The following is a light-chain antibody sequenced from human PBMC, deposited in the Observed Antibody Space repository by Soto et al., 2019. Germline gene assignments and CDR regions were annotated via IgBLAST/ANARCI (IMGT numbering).Light chain of an antibody. J-gene: IGLJ1*01. CDR3: TSYTSTSTHV. CDR2: EVS. Sequence: QSVLTQPASVSGSPGQSITISCTGTSSDITNYNYVSWYQQHPGKAPKLIICEVSNRPSGVSDRFSGSKSGTTASLTISGLQAEDEADYYCTSYTSTSTHVFGSGTKLTVL. V-gene: IGLV2-14*01. CDR1: SSDITNYNY.